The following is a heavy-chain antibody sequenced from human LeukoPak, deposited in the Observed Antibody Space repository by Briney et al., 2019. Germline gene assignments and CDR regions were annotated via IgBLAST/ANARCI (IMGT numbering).Heavy chain of an antibody. V-gene: IGHV4-4*09. CDR2: IYISGST. CDR1: GGSISSYY. D-gene: IGHD3-22*01. J-gene: IGHJ3*01. Sequence: SETLSLTCTVSGGSISSYYWSWIRQPPGKGLEGIGYIYISGSTDYNPSLKSGGTISLETSKNLFSLKLSSLTAADTAVYYCASHRGYERTGYYFLDAFDFWGQGTMVTVSS. CDR3: ASHRGYERTGYYFLDAFDF.